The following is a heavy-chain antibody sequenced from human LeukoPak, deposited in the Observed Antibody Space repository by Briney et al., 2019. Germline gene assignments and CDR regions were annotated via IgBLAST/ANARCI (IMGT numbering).Heavy chain of an antibody. CDR2: IYYSGST. CDR3: ASRYYDFWSGYYTGIIVDYFDY. Sequence: PSETLSLTCTVSGGSISSSSYYWGWIRQPPGKGLEWIGSIYYSGSTYYNPSLESRVTISVDTSKNQFSLKLSSVTAADTAVYYCASRYYDFWSGYYTGIIVDYFDYWGQGTLVTVSS. V-gene: IGHV4-39*01. CDR1: GGSISSSSYY. D-gene: IGHD3-3*01. J-gene: IGHJ4*02.